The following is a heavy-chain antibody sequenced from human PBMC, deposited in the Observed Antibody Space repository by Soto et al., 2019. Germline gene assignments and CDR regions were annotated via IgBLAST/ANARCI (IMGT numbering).Heavy chain of an antibody. CDR2: IIPIFGTS. J-gene: IGHJ3*02. V-gene: IGHV1-69*06. CDR1: GGSFSTYS. CDR3: AITYGDYVVGAFDI. Sequence: QVQLVQSGAEVKKPGSSVKVSCKASGGSFSTYSISWVRQAPGQGLEWMGGIIPIFGTSNYAQKFQGRVTITADKSKNTAYMEMSSLRSEDTAVYYCAITYGDYVVGAFDIWGQGTMVTVSS. D-gene: IGHD4-17*01.